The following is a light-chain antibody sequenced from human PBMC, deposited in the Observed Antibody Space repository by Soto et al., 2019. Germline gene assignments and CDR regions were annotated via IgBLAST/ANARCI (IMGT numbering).Light chain of an antibody. J-gene: IGKJ1*01. CDR2: KVS. CDR1: QSLVYSDGNTY. V-gene: IGKV2-30*01. Sequence: DVVMTQSPVSLPVTLGQPASISCRSSQSLVYSDGNTYLHWFPQRPGQSPRSLIHKVSIRDSVVTDRCSGMGSGTDITRKISRVEPEDVGVYYCMQHTHWPWTFGQGTKVDIK. CDR3: MQHTHWPWT.